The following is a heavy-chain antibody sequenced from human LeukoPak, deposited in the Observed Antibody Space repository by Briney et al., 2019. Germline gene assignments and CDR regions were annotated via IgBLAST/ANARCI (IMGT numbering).Heavy chain of an antibody. V-gene: IGHV3-48*03. CDR2: ISSASNNI. Sequence: PGGSLRLSCAASGFTLSSYQMNWVRQAPGKELEWVSYISSASNNIYYADSVKGRFTISRDNTRNSLFLQMNSLRADDTAVYYCVREMATWGQGTLVTVSS. D-gene: IGHD2-8*01. CDR3: VREMAT. J-gene: IGHJ5*02. CDR1: GFTLSSYQ.